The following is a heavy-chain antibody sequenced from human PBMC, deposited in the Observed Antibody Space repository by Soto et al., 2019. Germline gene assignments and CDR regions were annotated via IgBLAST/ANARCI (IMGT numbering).Heavy chain of an antibody. CDR3: AKDRRSSPYGMDV. CDR2: ISGSGDST. V-gene: IGHV3-23*01. CDR1: GFTFSSSA. Sequence: GGSLKLSCAASGFTFSSSAMTWARQAPGKGLEWVSSISGSGDSTYYADSVKGRFTISRDNSKNTLYLQMNSLRAEDTAVYYCAKDRRSSPYGMDVWGLGATVTVSS. J-gene: IGHJ6*02.